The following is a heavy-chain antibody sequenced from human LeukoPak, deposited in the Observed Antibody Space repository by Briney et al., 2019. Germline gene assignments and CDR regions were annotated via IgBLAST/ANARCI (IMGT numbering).Heavy chain of an antibody. CDR3: AREARATPDF. Sequence: GGSLRLSCAASGFRFSGHYMSWIRQAPGKGLEWISYITNSGDFVNYADSVKGRFTISRDNTKNSLYLQMNSLRAEDTAVYYCAREARATPDFWGQGTVVTVSS. D-gene: IGHD1-26*01. CDR1: GFRFSGHY. CDR2: ITNSGDFV. J-gene: IGHJ4*02. V-gene: IGHV3-11*01.